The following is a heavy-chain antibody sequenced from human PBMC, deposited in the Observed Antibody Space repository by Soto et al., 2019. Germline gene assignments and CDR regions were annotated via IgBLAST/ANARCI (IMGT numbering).Heavy chain of an antibody. CDR1: GVTLSSYG. CDR3: ARAGRSGSYGLAFDI. V-gene: IGHV3-21*01. D-gene: IGHD1-26*01. Sequence: WSLRIACAASGVTLSSYGITWVRQTTGKGLEWVSSISSSSSYIYYADSVKGRFTISRDNAKNSLYLQMNSLRAEDTAVYYCARAGRSGSYGLAFDIWGQGTMVTVSS. CDR2: ISSSSSYI. J-gene: IGHJ3*02.